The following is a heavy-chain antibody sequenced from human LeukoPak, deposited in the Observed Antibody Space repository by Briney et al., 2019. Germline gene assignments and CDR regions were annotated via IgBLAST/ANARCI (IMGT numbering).Heavy chain of an antibody. CDR2: VVHDGSRT. Sequence: PGGSLRLSCAASGFTFTSYWMHWVRQPPGRGLVWVSRVVHDGSRTAYADSVTGRFTISRDNARNMVYLQMNSLRAEDTAVYYCATDLGWGQGTLVTVSS. CDR1: GFTFTSYW. J-gene: IGHJ4*02. D-gene: IGHD4-17*01. V-gene: IGHV3-74*01. CDR3: ATDLG.